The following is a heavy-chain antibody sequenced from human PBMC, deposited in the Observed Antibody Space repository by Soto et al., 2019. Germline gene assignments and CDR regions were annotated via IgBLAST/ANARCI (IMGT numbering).Heavy chain of an antibody. CDR3: ARGRYSSSWYWFDP. CDR1: GGSVSSGSYY. Sequence: PSETLSLTCTVSGGSVSSGSYYWSWIRQPPGKGLEWIGYIYYSGSTNYSPSLKSRVTISVDTSKNQFSLKLSSVTAADTAVYYCARGRYSSSWYWFDPWGQGTLVTVSS. CDR2: IYYSGST. J-gene: IGHJ5*02. V-gene: IGHV4-61*01. D-gene: IGHD6-13*01.